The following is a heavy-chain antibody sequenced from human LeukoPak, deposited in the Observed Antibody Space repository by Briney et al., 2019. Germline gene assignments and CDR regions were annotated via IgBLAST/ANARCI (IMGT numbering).Heavy chain of an antibody. V-gene: IGHV1-2*02. CDR3: ARDNDWGPDL. CDR2: IHPNSGVT. Sequence: ASVKVSCKASGYTFTNYYMHWVRQAPGQGLEWMAWIHPNSGVTNYAQKFQGRVTMTRDTSISTVYMELNRLTSDDTATYYCARDNDWGPDLWGQGTLVTVSS. J-gene: IGHJ5*02. D-gene: IGHD3-9*01. CDR1: GYTFTNYY.